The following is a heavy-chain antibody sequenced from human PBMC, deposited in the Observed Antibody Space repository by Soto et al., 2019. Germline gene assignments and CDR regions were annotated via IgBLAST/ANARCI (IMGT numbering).Heavy chain of an antibody. J-gene: IGHJ4*02. CDR2: IYYSGYT. CDR1: GGSTSSNSYY. CDR3: ARQVTDCSGGSCHAYFDY. D-gene: IGHD2-15*01. Sequence: QLQLQESGPGLVKPSETLSLTCTVSGGSTSSNSYYWGWIRQPPGKGLEWIVSIYYSGYTYYNPSLKSRLSMSVDTSKNQFSLKLRSVTAADTAVYYCARQVTDCSGGSCHAYFDYWGQGSLVTVSS. V-gene: IGHV4-39*01.